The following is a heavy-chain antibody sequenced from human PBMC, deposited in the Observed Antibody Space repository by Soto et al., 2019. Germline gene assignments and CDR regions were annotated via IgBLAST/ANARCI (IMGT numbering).Heavy chain of an antibody. CDR2: IIPIFGTA. V-gene: IGHV1-69*12. CDR1: GGTFSSYA. Sequence: QVQLVQSGAEVKKPGSSVKVSCKASGGTFSSYAISWVRQAPGQGLEWMGGIIPIFGTANYAQKFQGRVTITADDSTSTAYMELSSLRAEDTAVYYCARGGVSTSRRYFDYWGQGTLVTVSS. D-gene: IGHD2-2*01. CDR3: ARGGVSTSRRYFDY. J-gene: IGHJ4*02.